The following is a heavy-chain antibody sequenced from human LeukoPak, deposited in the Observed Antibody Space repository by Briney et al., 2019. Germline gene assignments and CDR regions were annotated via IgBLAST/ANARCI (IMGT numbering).Heavy chain of an antibody. Sequence: SETLSLTCVVSGGPISSSSHYWGWIRQPPGKGLEWIGSIYHSGSTSYNVSLKSRVTISVDTSKNQFSLKLSSVTAADTAVYYCARGFYYRATNFDYWGQGTLVTVSS. CDR2: IYHSGST. J-gene: IGHJ4*02. CDR3: ARGFYYRATNFDY. V-gene: IGHV4-39*07. D-gene: IGHD3-22*01. CDR1: GGPISSSSHY.